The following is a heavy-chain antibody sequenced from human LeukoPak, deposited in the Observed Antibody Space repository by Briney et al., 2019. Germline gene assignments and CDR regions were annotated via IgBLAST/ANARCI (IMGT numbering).Heavy chain of an antibody. CDR3: ARSVIAVAGYNAFDI. V-gene: IGHV3-20*04. CDR1: GFTFDDYG. CDR2: INWNGGIT. D-gene: IGHD6-19*01. Sequence: PGGSLRLSCAASGFTFDDYGMSWVRQAPGKGLEWVSGINWNGGITGYAASVKGRFTISRDNAKNSLYLQMNSLRAEDTALYYCARSVIAVAGYNAFDIWGQGTVVTVSS. J-gene: IGHJ3*02.